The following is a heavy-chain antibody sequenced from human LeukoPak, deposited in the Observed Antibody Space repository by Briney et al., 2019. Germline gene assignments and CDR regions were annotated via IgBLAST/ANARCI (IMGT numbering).Heavy chain of an antibody. J-gene: IGHJ6*03. D-gene: IGHD3-3*01. CDR2: VYYSGNT. CDR3: ARGGISIFGVVIYMDV. V-gene: IGHV4-39*07. Sequence: PSETLSLTCTVSGGSISSSNYYWGWIRQPPGKGLECIGSVYYSGNTYYNPSLKSRVTISVDTSKNQFSLRLSSVTAADTAVYYCARGGISIFGVVIYMDVWGKGTTVTVSS. CDR1: GGSISSSNYY.